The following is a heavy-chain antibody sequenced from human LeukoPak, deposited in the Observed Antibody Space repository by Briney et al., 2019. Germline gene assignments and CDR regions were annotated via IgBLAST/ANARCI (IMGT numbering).Heavy chain of an antibody. V-gene: IGHV4-59*01. D-gene: IGHD3-10*01. Sequence: SETLSLTCTVSGGSISSYYWSWIRQPPGKGLEWTGYIYYSGSTNYNPSLKSRVTISVDTSKNQFSLKLSSVTAADTAVYYCASSQMYGSGSYYNYWGQGTLVTVSS. CDR2: IYYSGST. J-gene: IGHJ4*02. CDR3: ASSQMYGSGSYYNY. CDR1: GGSISSYY.